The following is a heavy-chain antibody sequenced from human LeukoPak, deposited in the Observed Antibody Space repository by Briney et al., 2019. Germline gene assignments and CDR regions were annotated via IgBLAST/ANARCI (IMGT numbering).Heavy chain of an antibody. CDR1: GFTFSSYA. CDR3: ARDRVVGSGSYYDCLWY. J-gene: IGHJ4*02. CDR2: ISYDGSNK. D-gene: IGHD1-26*01. V-gene: IGHV3-30-3*01. Sequence: GRSLRLSCAASGFTFSSYAMHWVRQAPGKGLEWVAVISYDGSNKYYADSVKGRFTISRDNSKSTLYLQMNSLRAEDTAVYYCARDRVVGSGSYYDCLWYWGQGTLVTVSS.